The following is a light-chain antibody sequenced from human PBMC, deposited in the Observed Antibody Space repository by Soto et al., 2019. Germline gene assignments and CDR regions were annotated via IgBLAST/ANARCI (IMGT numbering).Light chain of an antibody. CDR3: QSYDNGLSAAV. J-gene: IGLJ2*01. Sequence: QSVLTQPPSVSGAPGQRVTISCTGSSSNIGAGHVVHWYQQFPGRAPNLLIDGSTNRPSGVPDRFSGSKSGTSGYLAITGLQAEDEADYYCQSYDNGLSAAVFGGGTKLTVL. CDR2: GST. CDR1: SSNIGAGHV. V-gene: IGLV1-40*01.